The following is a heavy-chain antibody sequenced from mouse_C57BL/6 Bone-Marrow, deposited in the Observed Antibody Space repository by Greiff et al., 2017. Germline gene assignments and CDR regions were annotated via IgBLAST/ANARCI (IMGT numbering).Heavy chain of an antibody. V-gene: IGHV1-55*01. Sequence: QVQLQQPGAELVKPGASVKMSCKASGYTFTSYWITWVKQRPGQGLEWIGEIYPGSGSTNYNEKFKSKATLTVDTSSSTAYMQLSSLTSEDSAVYYCARFGITTVVAGNFDVWGTGTTVTVSS. CDR1: GYTFTSYW. CDR2: IYPGSGST. J-gene: IGHJ1*03. CDR3: ARFGITTVVAGNFDV. D-gene: IGHD1-1*01.